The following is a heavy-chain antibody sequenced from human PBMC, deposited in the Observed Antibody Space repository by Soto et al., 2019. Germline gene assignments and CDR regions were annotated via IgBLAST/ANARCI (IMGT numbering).Heavy chain of an antibody. CDR2: IKSKTDGGTT. J-gene: IGHJ6*02. CDR1: GSTFSNAW. V-gene: IGHV3-15*07. D-gene: IGHD3-22*01. CDR3: TTDPPLLNYDSSGYYRDYYYYGMDV. Sequence: GGSLRLSCAASGSTFSNAWMNWVRQAPGKGLEWVGRIKSKTDGGTTDYAAPVKGRFTISRDDSKNTLYLQMNSLKTEDTAVYYCTTDPPLLNYDSSGYYRDYYYYGMDVWGQGTTVTVSS.